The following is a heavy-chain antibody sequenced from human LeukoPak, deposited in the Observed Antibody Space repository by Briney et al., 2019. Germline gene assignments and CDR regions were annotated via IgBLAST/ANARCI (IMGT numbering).Heavy chain of an antibody. CDR1: GFTFSSYA. CDR3: AKDRADPGYSSSPSRFDP. D-gene: IGHD6-13*01. CDR2: IGGSGGNT. V-gene: IGHV3-23*01. J-gene: IGHJ5*02. Sequence: GGSLRLSCAASGFTFSSYAMSWVRQAPGKGLEWVSVIGGSGGNTNYADSVRDRFTVSRDNTKNTVYLQMNSLRAEDTAVYYCAKDRADPGYSSSPSRFDPWGQGTLVTVSS.